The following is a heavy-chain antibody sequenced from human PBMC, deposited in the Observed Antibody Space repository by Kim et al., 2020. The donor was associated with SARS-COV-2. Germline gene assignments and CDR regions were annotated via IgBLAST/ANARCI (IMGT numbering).Heavy chain of an antibody. J-gene: IGHJ6*02. CDR3: ARDWNEVRGVTYGMDV. Sequence: ASVKVSCKASGYTFTGYYMHWVRQAPGQGLEWMGRINPNSGGTNYAQKFQGRVTMTRDTSISTAYMELSRLRSDDTAVYYCARDWNEVRGVTYGMDVWGQGTTVTVSS. CDR2: INPNSGGT. CDR1: GYTFTGYY. V-gene: IGHV1-2*06. D-gene: IGHD3-10*01.